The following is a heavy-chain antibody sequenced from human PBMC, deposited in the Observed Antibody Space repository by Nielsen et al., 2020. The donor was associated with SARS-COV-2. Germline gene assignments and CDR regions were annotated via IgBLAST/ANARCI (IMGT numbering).Heavy chain of an antibody. J-gene: IGHJ6*02. Sequence: SETLSLTCTVSGGSISSYYWSWIRQPPGKGLEWIGYIYYSGSTNYNPSPKSRVTISVDTSKNQFSLKLSSVTAADTAVYYCAREYSRSSRLGMDVWGQGTTVTVSS. CDR1: GGSISSYY. CDR3: AREYSRSSRLGMDV. V-gene: IGHV4-59*01. D-gene: IGHD6-6*01. CDR2: IYYSGST.